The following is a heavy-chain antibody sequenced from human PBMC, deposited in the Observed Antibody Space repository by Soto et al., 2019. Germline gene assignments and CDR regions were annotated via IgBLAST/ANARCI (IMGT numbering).Heavy chain of an antibody. D-gene: IGHD2-2*01. CDR2: ISGSGGST. CDR1: GFTFSSYA. J-gene: IGHJ6*02. V-gene: IGHV3-23*01. CDR3: AKDYPDGLVVVPAAPYGMDV. Sequence: GGSLRLSCAASGFTFSSYAMSWARQAPGKGLEWVSAISGSGGSTYYADSVKGRFTISRDNSKNTLYLQMNSLRAEDTAVYYCAKDYPDGLVVVPAAPYGMDVWGQGTTVTVSS.